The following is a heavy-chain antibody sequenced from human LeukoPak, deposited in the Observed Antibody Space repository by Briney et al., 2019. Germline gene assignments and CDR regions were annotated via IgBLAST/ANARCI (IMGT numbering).Heavy chain of an antibody. V-gene: IGHV4-4*07. CDR2: ISTSGST. CDR3: ARDSRSSINWFDP. Sequence: PSETLSLTCTVSGGSISRYYWSWIRQPAGKGLEWIGRISTSGSTNYNPSLKSRVTMSVDTSKNQFSLKLSSVTAADPAMYYCARDSRSSINWFDPWGQGTLVTVSS. CDR1: GGSISRYY. J-gene: IGHJ5*02. D-gene: IGHD2-2*01.